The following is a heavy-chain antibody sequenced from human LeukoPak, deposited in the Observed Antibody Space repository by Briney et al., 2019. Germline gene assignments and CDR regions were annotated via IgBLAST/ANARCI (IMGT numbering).Heavy chain of an antibody. D-gene: IGHD3-16*01. Sequence: PSETLSLTCTVSGGSISGFHWSWIRQPPGKGLEYIGDVFYSGGTNYNSSLKSRLTISVDTSRNQFSLKLTSVTAADTAVYYCARLYAGAYTRLDPWGQETLVAVSS. J-gene: IGHJ5*02. CDR2: VFYSGGT. CDR1: GGSISGFH. V-gene: IGHV4-59*08. CDR3: ARLYAGAYTRLDP.